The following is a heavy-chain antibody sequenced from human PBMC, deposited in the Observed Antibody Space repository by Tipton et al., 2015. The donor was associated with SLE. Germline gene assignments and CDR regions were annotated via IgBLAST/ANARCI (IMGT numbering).Heavy chain of an antibody. CDR2: ISSSGSTI. CDR3: ATHGTRDAFDI. CDR1: GFTFSSYE. J-gene: IGHJ3*02. V-gene: IGHV3-48*03. D-gene: IGHD1/OR15-1a*01. Sequence: GSLRLSCAASGFTFSSYEMNWVRQAPGKGLEWVSYISSSGSTIYYADSVKGRFTISRDNTKNSLYLQMNSLRAEDTAVYYCATHGTRDAFDIWGQGTMVTVSS.